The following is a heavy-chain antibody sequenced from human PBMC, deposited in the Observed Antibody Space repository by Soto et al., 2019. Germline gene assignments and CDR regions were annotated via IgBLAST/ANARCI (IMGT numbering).Heavy chain of an antibody. CDR2: IYHSGST. D-gene: IGHD6-13*01. CDR3: ARDRRSDYSSIVDF. V-gene: IGHV4-38-2*02. J-gene: IGHJ4*02. CDR1: GYSISSGYY. Sequence: PSETLSLTCAVFGYSISSGYYWGWIRQPPGKGLEWIGSIYHSGSTYYNPSLKSRVTISLDTSKNQFSLKLSSVTAADTAVYYCARDRRSDYSSIVDFWGQGTLVTSPQ.